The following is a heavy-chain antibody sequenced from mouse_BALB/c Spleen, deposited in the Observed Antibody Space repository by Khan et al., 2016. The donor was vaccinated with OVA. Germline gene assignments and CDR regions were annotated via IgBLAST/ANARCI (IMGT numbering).Heavy chain of an antibody. CDR3: ARLAYYYDSEGFAY. D-gene: IGHD1-1*01. V-gene: IGHV5-6*01. J-gene: IGHJ3*01. CDR2: VSTCGGYT. CDR1: GFTFSTYG. Sequence: EVEPVESGGDLVKPGGFLKLFFAASGFTFSTYGMSLVCPTPDKRLEWVATVSTCGGYTYYPDSVKGRFTISRDNANNTLYLQMSSLTSVDTAMFYDARLAYYYDSEGFAYWGQGTLVTVSA.